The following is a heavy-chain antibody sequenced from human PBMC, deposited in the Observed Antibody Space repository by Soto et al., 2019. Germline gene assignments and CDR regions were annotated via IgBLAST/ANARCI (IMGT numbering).Heavy chain of an antibody. Sequence: SETLSLTCNVSGASINTYYWSWIRQPPQKGLEWIGYIFHRGSTTYNPSLKSRVTISIDASKKYFSLRLNSVTAADTAVYYCARVRTSRDIDYWGQGIRVSVSS. CDR3: ARVRTSRDIDY. J-gene: IGHJ4*02. CDR1: GASINTYY. D-gene: IGHD1-7*01. V-gene: IGHV4-59*12. CDR2: IFHRGST.